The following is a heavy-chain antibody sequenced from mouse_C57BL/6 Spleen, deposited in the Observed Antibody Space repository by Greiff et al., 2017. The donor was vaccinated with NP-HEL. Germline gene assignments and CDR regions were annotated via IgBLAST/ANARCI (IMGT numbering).Heavy chain of an antibody. CDR3: TSTVGYCDV. Sequence: QVHVKQPGAELVMPGASVKLSCKASGYTFTSYWMHWVKQRPGQGLEWIGEIDPSDSYTNYNQKFKGKSTLTVDKSSSTAYMQLSSLTSEDSAVYYGTSTVGYCDVWGTGTTVTVSS. CDR2: IDPSDSYT. D-gene: IGHD1-1*01. J-gene: IGHJ1*03. CDR1: GYTFTSYW. V-gene: IGHV1-69*01.